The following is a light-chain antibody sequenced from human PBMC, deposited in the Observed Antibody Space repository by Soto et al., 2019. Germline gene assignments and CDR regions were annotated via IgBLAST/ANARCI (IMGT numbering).Light chain of an antibody. J-gene: IGLJ1*01. CDR1: SSNIGAGYD. CDR2: GNS. CDR3: QSYDSSLSGYV. V-gene: IGLV1-40*01. Sequence: QSVLTQPPSVSGAPGQRVTISCTGSSSNIGAGYDVHWYQQLPGTAPKLLIYGNSNRPSGVPDRFSGSKSGPSASLALTGLQAEDEADYYCQSYDSSLSGYVFGTGTKLTVL.